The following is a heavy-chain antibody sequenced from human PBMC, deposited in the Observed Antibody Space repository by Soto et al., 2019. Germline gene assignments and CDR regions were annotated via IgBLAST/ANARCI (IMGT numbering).Heavy chain of an antibody. Sequence: ASVKVSCKASGYTFTSYGISWVRQAPGQGLEWMGWISAYNGNTNYAQKLQGRVTMTTDTSTSTAYMELRSLRSDDTAVYYRASWVVAGGDFDYWGQGTLVTVSS. CDR2: ISAYNGNT. CDR3: ASWVVAGGDFDY. CDR1: GYTFTSYG. J-gene: IGHJ4*02. D-gene: IGHD2-15*01. V-gene: IGHV1-18*01.